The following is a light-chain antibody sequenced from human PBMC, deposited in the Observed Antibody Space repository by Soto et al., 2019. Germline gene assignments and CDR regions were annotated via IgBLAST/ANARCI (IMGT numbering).Light chain of an antibody. CDR2: GAS. Sequence: EIVLTQSPGTLSLSPGERATLSCRASQSVNSNYLAWYQQKPGQAPRLLIYGASSRATGIPDRFSGSGSGTDFTLTISRLEPEDFATYYCQQSYSTLTFGGGTKVEIK. CDR3: QQSYSTLT. CDR1: QSVNSNY. V-gene: IGKV3-20*01. J-gene: IGKJ4*01.